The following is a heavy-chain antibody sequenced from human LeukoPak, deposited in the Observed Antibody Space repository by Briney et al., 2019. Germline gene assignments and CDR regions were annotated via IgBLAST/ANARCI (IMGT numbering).Heavy chain of an antibody. CDR2: IRSKANSYAT. D-gene: IGHD5-12*01. Sequence: GGSLRLSCAASGFTFSGFAMHWVRQASGKGLEWVGRIRSKANSYATAYAASVKGRFTISRDDSKNTAYLQMNSLKTEDTAVYYCTRGGYDYGGFDYWGQGTLVTVSS. CDR3: TRGGYDYGGFDY. V-gene: IGHV3-73*01. J-gene: IGHJ4*02. CDR1: GFTFSGFA.